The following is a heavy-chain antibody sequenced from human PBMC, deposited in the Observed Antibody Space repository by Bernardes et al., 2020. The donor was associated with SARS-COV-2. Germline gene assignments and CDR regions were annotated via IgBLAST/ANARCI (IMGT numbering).Heavy chain of an antibody. CDR3: ARSPREQLYSCFDY. V-gene: IGHV4-39*01. D-gene: IGHD6-6*01. Sequence: QSRSLTCNVSGSSISSKSCYWGGHLQPPGKGREWIGSIYYSGSTYYNPSLKSRVTITVDTSKNPFSLKLTSVTAADTAVYYCARSPREQLYSCFDYWGQGALVTVSA. J-gene: IGHJ4*02. CDR2: IYYSGST. CDR1: GSSISSKSCY.